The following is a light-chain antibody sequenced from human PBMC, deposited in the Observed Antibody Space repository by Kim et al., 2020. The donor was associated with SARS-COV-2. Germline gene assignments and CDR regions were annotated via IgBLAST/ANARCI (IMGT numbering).Light chain of an antibody. J-gene: IGKJ1*01. CDR3: QQSYSTPPRA. Sequence: DIQMTQSPSSLSASVGDRVTITCRASQSISIYLNWYQQKPGKAPKLLSYAASSLQSGVSSRFSGSGSGTDFTLTISSLQPEDFASYYCQQSYSTPPRAFGQGTKVDIK. CDR1: QSISIY. V-gene: IGKV1-39*01. CDR2: AAS.